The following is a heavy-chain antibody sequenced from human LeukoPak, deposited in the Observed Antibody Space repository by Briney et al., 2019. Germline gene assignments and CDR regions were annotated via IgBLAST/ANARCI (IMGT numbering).Heavy chain of an antibody. CDR2: ISYDGSNK. CDR3: ARDGWVNFDY. Sequence: PGGSLRLSCAASGFTFSSYGVHWVRQAPGKGLEWVAVISYDGSNKYYADSVKGRFTISRDNSKNTLYLQMNSLRAEDTAVYYCARDGWVNFDYWGQGTLVTVSS. J-gene: IGHJ4*02. V-gene: IGHV3-30*03. CDR1: GFTFSSYG. D-gene: IGHD1-26*01.